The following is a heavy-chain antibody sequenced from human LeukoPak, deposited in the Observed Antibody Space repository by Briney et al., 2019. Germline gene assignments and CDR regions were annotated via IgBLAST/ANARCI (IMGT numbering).Heavy chain of an antibody. V-gene: IGHV3-23*01. J-gene: IGHJ4*02. Sequence: GGSLRLSCAASGFTFSSSGMNWVRQAPGKGLEWVSGISASGAITNYADSVKGRFTISRDNSKNTLYLQMNSLRVEDTAVYYCVNPLIKTTVVDYWGQGTLVTVSS. CDR3: VNPLIKTTVVDY. D-gene: IGHD1-1*01. CDR1: GFTFSSSG. CDR2: ISASGAIT.